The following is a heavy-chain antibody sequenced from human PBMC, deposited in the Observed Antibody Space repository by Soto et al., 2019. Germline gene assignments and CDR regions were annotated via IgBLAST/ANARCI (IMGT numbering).Heavy chain of an antibody. V-gene: IGHV3-73*02. CDR1: GFTFSGSA. CDR3: TAYYYDSSGYGNQSTKIDY. J-gene: IGHJ4*02. CDR2: IRRKANSYAR. Sequence: EVQLVESGGGLVQPGGSLKLSCAASGFTFSGSAMHWVRQASGKGLEWVGRIRRKANSYARAYAASVKGRFTISRDDSKSTAYLQMNSLKTEDTAVYYCTAYYYDSSGYGNQSTKIDYWCQGTLVTVSS. D-gene: IGHD3-22*01.